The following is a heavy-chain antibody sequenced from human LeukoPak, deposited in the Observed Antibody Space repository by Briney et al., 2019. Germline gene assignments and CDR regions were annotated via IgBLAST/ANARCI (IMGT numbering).Heavy chain of an antibody. J-gene: IGHJ4*02. Sequence: GGSLRLSCAASGLTVSVNYMNWVRQAPGKGLEWVSILYSGGTTYYTDSVRGRFTVSRDNSKNTLYLEMNNLRAEDTAVYFCARGGEPTAPCFDYWGQGALVTVSS. V-gene: IGHV3-66*01. CDR2: LYSGGTT. D-gene: IGHD7-27*01. CDR1: GLTVSVNY. CDR3: ARGGEPTAPCFDY.